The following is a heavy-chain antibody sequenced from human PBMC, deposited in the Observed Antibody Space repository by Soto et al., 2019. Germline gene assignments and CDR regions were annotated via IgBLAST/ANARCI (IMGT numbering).Heavy chain of an antibody. D-gene: IGHD6-6*01. V-gene: IGHV4-31*03. CDR2: IYYSGST. Sequence: QVQLQESGPGLVKPSQTLSLTCTVSGGSISSGGYYWSWIRQHPGKGLEWIGYIYYSGSTYYNPSIKSRVTISVDTSKNQFSLKLSSVTAADTAVYYCARDLEYSSSPFYGMYGWGQGTTVTVSS. CDR3: ARDLEYSSSPFYGMYG. CDR1: GGSISSGGYY. J-gene: IGHJ6*02.